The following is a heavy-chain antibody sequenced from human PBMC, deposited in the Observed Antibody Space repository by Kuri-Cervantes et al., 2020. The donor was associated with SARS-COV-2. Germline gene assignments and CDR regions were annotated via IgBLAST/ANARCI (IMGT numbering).Heavy chain of an antibody. Sequence: LTCAASGFTFSSYGMHWVRQAPGKGLEWVAVIWYDGSNKYYADSVKGRFTISRDNSKNTLYLQMNSLRAEDTAVYYCARDHGIAAAGTSGGFDYWGQGTLVTVSS. V-gene: IGHV3-33*08. CDR1: GFTFSSYG. D-gene: IGHD6-13*01. J-gene: IGHJ4*02. CDR3: ARDHGIAAAGTSGGFDY. CDR2: IWYDGSNK.